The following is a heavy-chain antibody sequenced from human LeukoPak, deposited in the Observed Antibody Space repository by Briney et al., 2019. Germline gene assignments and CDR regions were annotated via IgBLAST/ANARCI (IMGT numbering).Heavy chain of an antibody. J-gene: IGHJ4*02. CDR3: ARQPNYYGSGSYNDY. D-gene: IGHD3-10*01. Sequence: PGESLKISCKGSGYSFTSYWIGWVRQMPGKGLEWMGIIYPGDSDTRYSPSFQGQVTISADKSISTSYLQWSSLKASDTAMYYCARQPNYYGSGSYNDYWGQGTLVTVSS. V-gene: IGHV5-51*01. CDR2: IYPGDSDT. CDR1: GYSFTSYW.